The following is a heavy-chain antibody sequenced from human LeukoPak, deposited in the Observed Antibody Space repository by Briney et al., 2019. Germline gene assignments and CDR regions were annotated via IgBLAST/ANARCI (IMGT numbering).Heavy chain of an antibody. CDR2: AGWAGGTT. CDR1: GFNFDRYT. J-gene: IGHJ4*02. D-gene: IGHD5-18*01. Sequence: GGSLRLSCATSGFNFDRYTIHWVRQAPGKGLEWVSLAGWAGGTTYCSDSVRGRFTISRDSGKNSVYLQMNSLTTDDTAFYFCAKELDTMFFDYWGQGALVTVSS. CDR3: AKELDTMFFDY. V-gene: IGHV3-43*01.